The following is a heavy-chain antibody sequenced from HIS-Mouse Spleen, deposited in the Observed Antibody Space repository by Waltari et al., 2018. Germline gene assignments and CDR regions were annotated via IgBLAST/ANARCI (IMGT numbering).Heavy chain of an antibody. Sequence: QVQLVESGGGVVQPGRSLRLSCAAYGFTFSSYGRPWVRQAPGKGLEWVAVISYDGSNKYYADSVKGRFTISRDNSKNTLYLQMNSLRAEDTAVYYCAKASSGWLDYWGQGTLVTVSS. D-gene: IGHD6-19*01. J-gene: IGHJ4*02. CDR1: GFTFSSYG. CDR3: AKASSGWLDY. V-gene: IGHV3-30*18. CDR2: ISYDGSNK.